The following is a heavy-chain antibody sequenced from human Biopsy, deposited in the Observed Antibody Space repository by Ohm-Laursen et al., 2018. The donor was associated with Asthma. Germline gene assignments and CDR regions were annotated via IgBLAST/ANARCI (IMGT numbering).Heavy chain of an antibody. CDR1: GFTFSSYG. Sequence: SLRLSCTASGFTFSSYGMHWVRQAPGKGLEWVAVISYDGSNKYYADSVKSRFTISRDNSKNTLYLQMNSLRAEDTAVYYCASQSSGPDFWSGYYYFDYWGQGTLVTVSS. D-gene: IGHD3-3*01. CDR2: ISYDGSNK. J-gene: IGHJ4*02. V-gene: IGHV3-30*03. CDR3: ASQSSGPDFWSGYYYFDY.